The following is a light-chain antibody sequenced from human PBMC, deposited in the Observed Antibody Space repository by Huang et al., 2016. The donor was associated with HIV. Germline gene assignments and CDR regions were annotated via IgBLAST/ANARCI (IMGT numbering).Light chain of an antibody. CDR3: QQSAVIPRT. Sequence: DIQITQSPSSLSASVGDRVIITCRASQNINRYLNWYQQQPGKAPKLLISGASKLQSGVPSSFSGSGSGTHFTLAISSLQPEDSATYYCQQSAVIPRTFGQGTKLEI. J-gene: IGKJ2*01. CDR1: QNINRY. V-gene: IGKV1-39*01. CDR2: GAS.